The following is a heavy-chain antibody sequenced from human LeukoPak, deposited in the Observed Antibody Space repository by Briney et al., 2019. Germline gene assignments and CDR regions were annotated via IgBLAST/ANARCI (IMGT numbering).Heavy chain of an antibody. D-gene: IGHD6-19*01. Sequence: GSLRLSCAASGFTFSSYAMSWVRQAPGKGLEWVSAISGSGGSTYYADSVKGRFTISRGNSKNTLYLQMNSLRAEDTAVYYCAKGPRGTVAAPWYFDYWGQGTLVTVSS. CDR3: AKGPRGTVAAPWYFDY. V-gene: IGHV3-23*01. J-gene: IGHJ4*02. CDR2: ISGSGGST. CDR1: GFTFSSYA.